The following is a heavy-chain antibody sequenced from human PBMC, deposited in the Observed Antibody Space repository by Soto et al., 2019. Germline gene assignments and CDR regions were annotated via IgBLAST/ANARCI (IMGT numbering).Heavy chain of an antibody. Sequence: PSETLSLTCAVYGGSFSGYYWSWIRQPPGKVLEWIGEINHSGSTNYNPSLKSRVTISVDTSKNQFSLKLSSVTAADTAVYYCARTYYYDSSGYYQQTKFDYWGQGTLVTVSS. J-gene: IGHJ4*02. V-gene: IGHV4-34*01. CDR2: INHSGST. CDR3: ARTYYYDSSGYYQQTKFDY. CDR1: GGSFSGYY. D-gene: IGHD3-22*01.